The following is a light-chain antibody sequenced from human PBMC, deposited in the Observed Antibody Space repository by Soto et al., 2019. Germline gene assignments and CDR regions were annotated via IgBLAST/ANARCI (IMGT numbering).Light chain of an antibody. CDR1: QSISYR. J-gene: IGKJ1*01. CDR3: QQYNSYWT. CDR2: DAS. V-gene: IGKV1-5*01. Sequence: DIQMTQSPSTLSASVGDRVTITCRASQSISYRLAWYQQKPGEAPRVLIYDASSFESGVPSRFSGSGSGTEFTLTISSLQPDDSATYYCQQYNSYWTFGQGTKVDIK.